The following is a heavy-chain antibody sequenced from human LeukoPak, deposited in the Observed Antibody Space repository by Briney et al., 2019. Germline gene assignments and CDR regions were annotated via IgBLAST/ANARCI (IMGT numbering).Heavy chain of an antibody. CDR3: ARALTMVRGVPKGHYFDY. CDR1: GGSISSGDYY. D-gene: IGHD3-10*01. J-gene: IGHJ4*02. CDR2: IYYSGST. Sequence: PSVTLSLTCTVSGGSISSGDYYWSWIRQPPGKGLEGIGYIYYSGSTYYNPSLKSRVTISVDTSKNQFSLKLSSVTAADTAVYYCARALTMVRGVPKGHYFDYWGQGTLVTLSS. V-gene: IGHV4-30-4*01.